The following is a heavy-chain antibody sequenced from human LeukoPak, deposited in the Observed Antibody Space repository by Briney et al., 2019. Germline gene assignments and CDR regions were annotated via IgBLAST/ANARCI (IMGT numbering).Heavy chain of an antibody. Sequence: GGSLRLSCAASGFTFSSYGMHWVRQAPGKGLEWVAVISYDGSNKYYADSVKGRFTISRDNSKNTLYLQMNSLRAEDTAVYYCAKAERAHLSSGWHIDYWGQGTLVTVSS. J-gene: IGHJ4*02. V-gene: IGHV3-30*18. CDR2: ISYDGSNK. CDR1: GFTFSSYG. CDR3: AKAERAHLSSGWHIDY. D-gene: IGHD6-19*01.